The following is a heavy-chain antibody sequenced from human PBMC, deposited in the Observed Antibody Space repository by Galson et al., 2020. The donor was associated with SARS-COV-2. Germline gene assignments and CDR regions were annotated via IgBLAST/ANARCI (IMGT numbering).Heavy chain of an antibody. J-gene: IGHJ3*02. V-gene: IGHV4-59*01. D-gene: IGHD3-22*01. CDR3: ARVYYNSRDAFDI. CDR2: IYYIGST. Sequence: ASETLSLTCTVSGGSISSDYWSWIRQPPGKGLEWIGYIYYIGSTKYNPSLKSRVTISLDTSKNQVSLKLTSVTAADTAVYFCARVYYNSRDAFDIWGQGTMVTVSS. CDR1: GGSISSDY.